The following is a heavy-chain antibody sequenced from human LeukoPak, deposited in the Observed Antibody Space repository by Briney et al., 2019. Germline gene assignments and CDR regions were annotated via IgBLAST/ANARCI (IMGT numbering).Heavy chain of an antibody. V-gene: IGHV4-30-4*08. CDR2: IYDSGST. D-gene: IGHD3-3*01. CDR3: ARGGDFWSGFFD. J-gene: IGHJ4*02. CDR1: GGSISSGEYY. Sequence: SSETLSLTCTVSGGSISSGEYYWSWIRQPPGKGLEWIGNIYDSGSTYYTPSLKSRVIISVDTSKNQFSLKLSSVTAADRAVYYCARGGDFWSGFFDWGEGTQVTVSS.